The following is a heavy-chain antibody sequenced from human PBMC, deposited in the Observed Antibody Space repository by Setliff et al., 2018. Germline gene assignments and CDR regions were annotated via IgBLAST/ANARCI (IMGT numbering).Heavy chain of an antibody. CDR1: GGSVSNGDYY. CDR2: VYYSGST. D-gene: IGHD2-8*01. V-gene: IGHV4-39*01. J-gene: IGHJ4*01. Sequence: SETLSLTCTVSGGSVSNGDYYWGWIRQSPGKGLEWIGSVYYSGSTYDNPSLKSRVSISVDTSKNQFSLTLGSVTAADTGIYYCARQTTMVTVYGWTGYFDYWGHGSLVTVSS. CDR3: ARQTTMVTVYGWTGYFDY.